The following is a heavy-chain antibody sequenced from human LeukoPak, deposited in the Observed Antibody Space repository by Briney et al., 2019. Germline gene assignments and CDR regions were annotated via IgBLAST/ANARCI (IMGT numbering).Heavy chain of an antibody. V-gene: IGHV3-48*01. CDR3: ARAGPYDFWSGYPDNWFDP. Sequence: PGGSLRLSCAASGFTFSSYNINWVRQAPGKGLEWVSYISSSRRTISYADSVKGRFTISRDNAKNSLYLQMNSLRAEDTAVYYCARAGPYDFWSGYPDNWFDPWGQGTLVTVSS. CDR1: GFTFSSYN. D-gene: IGHD3-3*01. J-gene: IGHJ5*02. CDR2: ISSSRRTI.